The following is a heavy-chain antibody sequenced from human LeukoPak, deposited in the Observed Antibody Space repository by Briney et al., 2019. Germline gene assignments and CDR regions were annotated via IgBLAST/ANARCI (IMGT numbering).Heavy chain of an antibody. CDR1: GFTFGTYA. Sequence: GGSLRLSCAASGFTFGTYAMSWLRQVPGKGLEWVSTIGSGGAFRDYADSVKGRFTISRDNSKNTLFLQMNSLRGEDTAVYYCAKKLNSGYYPLDYWGQGTLVTVSS. CDR3: AKKLNSGYYPLDY. D-gene: IGHD3-22*01. CDR2: IGSGGAFR. V-gene: IGHV3-23*01. J-gene: IGHJ4*02.